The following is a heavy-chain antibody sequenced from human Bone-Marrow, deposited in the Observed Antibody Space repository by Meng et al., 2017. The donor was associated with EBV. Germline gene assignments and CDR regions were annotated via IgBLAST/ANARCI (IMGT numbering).Heavy chain of an antibody. Sequence: QQHVQPSVPGSVKPSQTLSVTGALSGDSISSNNAAWNWIRQSPSRGLEWLGRTYYRSKSYNDYAVSVKSRITVNLDTSKNQLSLHLNSVTPEDTAVYYCAYFGDLPPLWWGQGTLVTVSS. CDR3: AYFGDLPPLW. V-gene: IGHV6-1*02. CDR2: TYYRSKSYN. D-gene: IGHD3-16*01. CDR1: GDSISSNNAA. J-gene: IGHJ4*02.